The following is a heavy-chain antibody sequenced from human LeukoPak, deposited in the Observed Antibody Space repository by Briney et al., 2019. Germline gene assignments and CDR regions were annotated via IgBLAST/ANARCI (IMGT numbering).Heavy chain of an antibody. J-gene: IGHJ3*02. CDR2: MYYSGIT. CDR1: GGSISSYY. D-gene: IGHD2-21*02. CDR3: AREGLLCCGDCYRDAFDI. Sequence: SETLSLTCTVSGGSISSYYWSWIRQPPGRGLKWIGYMYYSGITNYNPSLKSRVTISVDTSKNQFSLQLSSVTAADTAVYYCAREGLLCCGDCYRDAFDIWGQGTMVTVSS. V-gene: IGHV4-59*01.